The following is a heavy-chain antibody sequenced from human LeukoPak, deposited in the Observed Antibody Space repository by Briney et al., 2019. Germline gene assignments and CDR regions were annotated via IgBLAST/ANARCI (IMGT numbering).Heavy chain of an antibody. CDR2: IYYSGST. CDR3: ARFKVTHYFDY. Sequence: SETLSLTCTVSGGSISSYYWSWIRQPPGKGLEWIGYIYYSGSTNYNPSLKSRVTISVDTSKNQFSLKLSSVTAADTAVYYCARFKVTHYFDYWGQGTLVTVSS. J-gene: IGHJ4*02. CDR1: GGSISSYY. V-gene: IGHV4-59*01. D-gene: IGHD2-21*02.